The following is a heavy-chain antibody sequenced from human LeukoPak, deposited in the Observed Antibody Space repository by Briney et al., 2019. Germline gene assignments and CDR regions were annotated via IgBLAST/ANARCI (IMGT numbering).Heavy chain of an antibody. CDR2: ITYDGITT. CDR1: GFTLSSCG. V-gene: IGHV3-30*18. Sequence: GGSLRHSCAASGFTLSSCGMHWVRQAPGKGLEWVAVITYDGITTYFDDSVKGRFTISRDTSKSMLYLQMNSLRPEDTAVYYCVKEQTSGNYRTADFWGQGTLATVSS. CDR3: VKEQTSGNYRTADF. J-gene: IGHJ4*02. D-gene: IGHD3-10*01.